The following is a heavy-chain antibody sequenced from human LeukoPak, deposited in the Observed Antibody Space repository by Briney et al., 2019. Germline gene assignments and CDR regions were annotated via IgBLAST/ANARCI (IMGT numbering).Heavy chain of an antibody. CDR1: GYTFTSYD. CDR3: ARERYCSSTSCLNYYGMDV. V-gene: IGHV1-8*01. Sequence: GASVKVSCKASGYTFTSYDINWVRQATGQGLEWMGWMNPNSGNTGYAQKFQGGVTMTRNTSISTAYMELSSLRSEDTAVYYCARERYCSSTSCLNYYGMDVWGQGTTVTVSS. D-gene: IGHD2-2*01. CDR2: MNPNSGNT. J-gene: IGHJ6*02.